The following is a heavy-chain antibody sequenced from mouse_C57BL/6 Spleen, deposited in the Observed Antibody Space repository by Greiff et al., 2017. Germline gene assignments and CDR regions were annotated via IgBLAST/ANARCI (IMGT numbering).Heavy chain of an antibody. D-gene: IGHD1-1*01. J-gene: IGHJ3*01. CDR1: GYSITSGYY. CDR2: ISYDGSN. Sequence: EVKLMESGPGLVKPSQSLSLTCSVTGYSITSGYYWNWIRQFPGNKLEWMGYISYDGSNNYNPSLKNRISITRDTSKNQFFLKLNSVTTEDTATYYCAREGYYGSSWFAYWGQGTLVTVSA. CDR3: AREGYYGSSWFAY. V-gene: IGHV3-6*01.